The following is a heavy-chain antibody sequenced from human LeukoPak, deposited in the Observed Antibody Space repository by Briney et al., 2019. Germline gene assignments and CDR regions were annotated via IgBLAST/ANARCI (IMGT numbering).Heavy chain of an antibody. D-gene: IGHD6-13*01. J-gene: IGHJ4*02. CDR3: ARAYSSSGYGDY. Sequence: ASVKVSCKSSGYTFTSYGMSWVRQPPGQGLEWLGWISAYNGNTNYAQTLHGRVTMTTDTSTSTAYMELRSLRSDDTAVYYCARAYSSSGYGDYWGQGTLVTVSS. CDR2: ISAYNGNT. CDR1: GYTFTSYG. V-gene: IGHV1-18*01.